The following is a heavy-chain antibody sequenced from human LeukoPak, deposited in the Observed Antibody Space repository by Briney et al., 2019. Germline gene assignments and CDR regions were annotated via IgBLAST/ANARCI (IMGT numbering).Heavy chain of an antibody. CDR3: ARGFGDWGLSWFDP. Sequence: PSETLSLTCTVSGGSISSGDYYWSWIRQPPGKGLEWIGCIYYSGSTYYNPSLKSRVTISVDTSKNQFSLKLTSVTAADTAVYYCARGFGDWGLSWFDPWGQGTLVTVSS. CDR1: GGSISSGDYY. CDR2: IYYSGST. J-gene: IGHJ5*02. V-gene: IGHV4-30-4*02. D-gene: IGHD3-10*01.